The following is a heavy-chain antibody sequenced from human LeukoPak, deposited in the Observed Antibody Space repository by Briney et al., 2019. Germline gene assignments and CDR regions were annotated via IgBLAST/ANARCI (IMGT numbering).Heavy chain of an antibody. CDR2: IYHSGST. CDR1: GGSISSYY. V-gene: IGHV4-59*04. CDR3: AYERWFGELYVDY. Sequence: SETLSLTCTVSGGSISSYYWSWIRQPPGKGLEWIGSIYHSGSTYYNPSLKSRVTISVGTSKNQFSLKPSSVTAADTAVYYCAYERWFGELYVDYWGQGTLVTVSS. D-gene: IGHD3-10*01. J-gene: IGHJ4*02.